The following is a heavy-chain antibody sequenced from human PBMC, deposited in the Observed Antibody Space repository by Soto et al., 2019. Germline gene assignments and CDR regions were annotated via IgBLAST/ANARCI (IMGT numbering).Heavy chain of an antibody. J-gene: IGHJ6*02. CDR3: ARASLYYYYGMDV. CDR2: INHSGST. CDR1: GGSFSGYY. Sequence: SETLSLTCAVYGGSFSGYYWSWIRQPPGKGLEWIGEINHSGSTNYNPSLKSRVTISVDTSKNQFSLKLSSVTAADTAVYYCARASLYYYYGMDVWGQGTTVTVSS. V-gene: IGHV4-34*01.